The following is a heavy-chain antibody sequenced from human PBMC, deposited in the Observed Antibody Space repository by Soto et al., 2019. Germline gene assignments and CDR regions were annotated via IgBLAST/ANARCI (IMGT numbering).Heavy chain of an antibody. J-gene: IGHJ5*02. D-gene: IGHD2-21*02. CDR2: INGSSTTL. CDR1: GFDFGIYS. V-gene: IGHV3-48*02. CDR3: ARGDRFRCNGGHCFSDGLFLS. Sequence: EVQLVESGGDLVQRGGSLRLSCAASGFDFGIYSMNWVRQAPGKGLEWISYINGSSTTLYYADSVRGRFIISRDNAENSLYLQMNSLRDDDTAVYFCARGDRFRCNGGHCFSDGLFLSWGQGTLVTASP.